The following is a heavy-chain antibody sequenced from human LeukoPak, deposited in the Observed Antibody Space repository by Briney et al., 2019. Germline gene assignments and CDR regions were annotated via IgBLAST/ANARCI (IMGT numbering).Heavy chain of an antibody. CDR2: ISGSGGST. D-gene: IGHD3-22*01. Sequence: ETLSLTCTVSGGSISSSSYYWGWIRQAPGKGLEWVSAISGSGGSTYYADSVKGRFTISRDNAENTLYLQMNSLRVEDTAVYYCVRSAFHAGSGNYYDYWGQGTLVTVSS. CDR1: GGSISSSSYY. J-gene: IGHJ4*02. CDR3: VRSAFHAGSGNYYDY. V-gene: IGHV3-23*01.